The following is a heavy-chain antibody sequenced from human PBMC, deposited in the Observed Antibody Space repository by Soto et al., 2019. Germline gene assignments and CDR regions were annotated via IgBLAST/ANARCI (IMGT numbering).Heavy chain of an antibody. J-gene: IGHJ4*01. CDR1: GSSISGYY. CDR3: ARSYPAVAGTSV. Sequence: QVQLQESGPGLVKPSETLSLTCTVSGSSISGYYWSWIRQPPGKGLEWIGYIYYSGSTNYNASLKSRVTISVDTSTNQFSLKLSSVTAADTAVYYCARSYPAVAGTSVCGNGTLVTVSS. D-gene: IGHD6-19*01. V-gene: IGHV4-59*01. CDR2: IYYSGST.